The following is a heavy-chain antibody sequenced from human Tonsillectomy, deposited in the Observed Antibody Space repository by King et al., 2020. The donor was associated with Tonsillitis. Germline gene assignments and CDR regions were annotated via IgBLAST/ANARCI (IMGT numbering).Heavy chain of an antibody. J-gene: IGHJ1*01. CDR1: GFTFSSYT. V-gene: IGHV3-21*01. CDR3: SSSTSIHDYGCHSVFSIAEYFHH. D-gene: IGHD4-23*01. Sequence: VQLVESGGGMVKPGGSLRLSCAASGFTFSSYTMNWVRQAPGKGLEWVSSISSSTTYIYYADSVKGRFTISRDNAKNSLYLHISSLRAEDTAVYCWSSSTSIHDYGCHSVFSIAEYFHHWGRGTRVTVSA. CDR2: ISSSTTYI.